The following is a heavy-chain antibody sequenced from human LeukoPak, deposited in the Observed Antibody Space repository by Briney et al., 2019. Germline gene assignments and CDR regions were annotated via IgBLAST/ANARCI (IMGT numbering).Heavy chain of an antibody. CDR3: ARGTYGSGILYYGMDV. V-gene: IGHV3-7*03. Sequence: GGSLRLPCAASGFTFSSYWMSWVRQAPGKGLEWVANIKQDGSEKYYVDSVKGRFTISRDNAKNSLYLQMNSLRAEDTAVYYCARGTYGSGILYYGMDVWGQGTTVTVSS. CDR2: IKQDGSEK. J-gene: IGHJ6*02. D-gene: IGHD3-10*01. CDR1: GFTFSSYW.